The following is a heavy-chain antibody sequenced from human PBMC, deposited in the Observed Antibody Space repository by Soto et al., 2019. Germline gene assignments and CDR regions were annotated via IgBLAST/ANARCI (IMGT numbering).Heavy chain of an antibody. CDR3: ARVMDFWSGYPLDY. D-gene: IGHD3-3*01. V-gene: IGHV1-18*01. CDR1: GYTFTSYG. J-gene: IGHJ4*02. Sequence: QVQQVQSGAEVKKPGASVKVSCKASGYTFTSYGISWVRQAPGQGLEWMGWISTYNGNTNYAQKLQGRVIMTTDTSTSTAYMELRSLRSDDTAMYYCARVMDFWSGYPLDYWGQGTLVTVSS. CDR2: ISTYNGNT.